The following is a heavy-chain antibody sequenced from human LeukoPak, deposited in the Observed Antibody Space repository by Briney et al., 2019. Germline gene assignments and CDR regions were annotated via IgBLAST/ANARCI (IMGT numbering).Heavy chain of an antibody. Sequence: GGSLRLSCAASGFTVSSSYMSWVRQAPGKGLEWVSVIYSGGSTYYADSVKGRFTISRDNSKNTLYLQMNSLRAEDTAVYYCARDRWELGAFDIWGQGTMVTVSS. CDR3: ARDRWELGAFDI. V-gene: IGHV3-66*01. D-gene: IGHD1-26*01. CDR2: IYSGGST. CDR1: GFTVSSSY. J-gene: IGHJ3*02.